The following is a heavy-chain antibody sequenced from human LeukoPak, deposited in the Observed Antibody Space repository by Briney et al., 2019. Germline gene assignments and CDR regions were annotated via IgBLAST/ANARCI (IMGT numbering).Heavy chain of an antibody. CDR1: GFTLSDYW. CDR3: ARLGVAAAGLRRV. V-gene: IGHV3-7*01. D-gene: IGHD6-13*01. Sequence: GGSLRLSCAASGFTLSDYWMSWVRQAPGKGLEWVANINEDGSEKYHVDSVKGRFTISRDNAKNSLFLQMNSLGDEDTAVYYCARLGVAAAGLRRVWGQGTLVTVSS. J-gene: IGHJ4*02. CDR2: INEDGSEK.